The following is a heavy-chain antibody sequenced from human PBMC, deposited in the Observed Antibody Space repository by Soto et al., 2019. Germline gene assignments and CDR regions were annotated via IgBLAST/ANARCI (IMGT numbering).Heavy chain of an antibody. Sequence: GESLKICYKGAGYSFTSYLIGWVRQMPGKGLEWMGIIYPGDSDTRYSPSFQGQVTISADKSISTAYLQWSSLKASDTAMYYCARAGYCSSTSCSHYYYYGMDVWGQGTTVTVSS. J-gene: IGHJ6*02. CDR2: IYPGDSDT. CDR3: ARAGYCSSTSCSHYYYYGMDV. D-gene: IGHD2-2*01. V-gene: IGHV5-51*01. CDR1: GYSFTSYL.